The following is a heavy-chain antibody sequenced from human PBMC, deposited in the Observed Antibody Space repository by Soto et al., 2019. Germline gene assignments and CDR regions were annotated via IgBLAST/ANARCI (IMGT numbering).Heavy chain of an antibody. D-gene: IGHD6-13*01. CDR2: IRSKAYGGTT. Sequence: GGSLRLSCTASGFTFGEYAMSWFRQAPGKGLEWVGFIRSKAYGGTTEYAASVKGRSTISRDDSKSIAYLQMNSLKTEDTAVYYCTRGIAAGFYWGQGTLVTVSS. V-gene: IGHV3-49*03. J-gene: IGHJ4*02. CDR3: TRGIAAGFY. CDR1: GFTFGEYA.